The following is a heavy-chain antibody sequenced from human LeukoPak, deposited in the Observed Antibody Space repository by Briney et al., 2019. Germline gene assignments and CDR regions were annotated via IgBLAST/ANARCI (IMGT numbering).Heavy chain of an antibody. D-gene: IGHD3-22*01. CDR3: AKVERSSGYLTSHFDY. J-gene: IGHJ4*02. Sequence: PGGSLRLSCAASGFTFSTYAMSWVRQAPGKGLEWVSTISSSGGSSTYYGGSVKGRFTISRDNSKNTLFLQMDTLRAEDTAVYYCAKVERSSGYLTSHFDYWGQRTLVTVSS. CDR2: ISSSGGSST. V-gene: IGHV3-23*01. CDR1: GFTFSTYA.